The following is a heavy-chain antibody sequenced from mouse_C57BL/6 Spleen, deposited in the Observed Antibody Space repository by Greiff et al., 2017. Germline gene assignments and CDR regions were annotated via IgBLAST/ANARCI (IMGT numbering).Heavy chain of an antibody. Sequence: EVKVEESGGGLVKPGGSLKLSCAASGFTFSSYAMSWVRQTPEKRLEWVATISDGGSYTYYPDNVKGRFTISRDNAKNNLYLQMSHLKSEDTAMYYCAREGADAMDYWGQGTSVTVSS. J-gene: IGHJ4*01. V-gene: IGHV5-4*01. CDR3: AREGADAMDY. CDR1: GFTFSSYA. CDR2: ISDGGSYT.